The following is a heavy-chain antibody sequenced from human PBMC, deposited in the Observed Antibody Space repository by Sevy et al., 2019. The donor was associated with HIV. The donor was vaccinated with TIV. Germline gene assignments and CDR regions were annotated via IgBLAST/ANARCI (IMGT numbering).Heavy chain of an antibody. CDR1: GFNINIYR. D-gene: IGHD3-10*01. Sequence: GGSLRLSCAASGFNINIYRMNWVRQAPGKGLEWVSSISNSSSDIKYADSVKGRFTVSRDNAKNSLFLQMNSLRAEDTAVYYCATLLMWFGELPRGLDYWGQGALVTVSS. J-gene: IGHJ4*02. V-gene: IGHV3-21*01. CDR2: ISNSSSDI. CDR3: ATLLMWFGELPRGLDY.